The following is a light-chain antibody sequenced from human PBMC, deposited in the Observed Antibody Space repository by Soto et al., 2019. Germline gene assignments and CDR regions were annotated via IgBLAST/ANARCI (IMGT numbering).Light chain of an antibody. V-gene: IGKV3-20*01. CDR1: ESISSHY. Sequence: EIVLMQSPDTLSLSPGERATLSCRASESISSHYIAWYQPKPGQAPRLLIFGASTRATGIPDRFSGSWSGTDFTLTISRLEPEDFAVYYCQNFGDSPFTFGPGTKVDIK. J-gene: IGKJ3*01. CDR2: GAS. CDR3: QNFGDSPFT.